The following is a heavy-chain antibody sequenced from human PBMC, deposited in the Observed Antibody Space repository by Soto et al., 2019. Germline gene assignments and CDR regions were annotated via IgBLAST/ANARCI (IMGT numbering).Heavy chain of an antibody. D-gene: IGHD2-2*01. CDR1: GGTFSSYA. V-gene: IGHV1-69*13. CDR3: ARGGCSSTSCYARESYYYYGMDV. CDR2: IIPIFGTA. Sequence: GASVKVSCKASGGTFSSYAISWVRQAPGQGLEWMGGIIPIFGTANYAQKFQGRVTITADESTSTAYMELSSLRSEDTAVYYCARGGCSSTSCYARESYYYYGMDVWGQGTTVTVSS. J-gene: IGHJ6*02.